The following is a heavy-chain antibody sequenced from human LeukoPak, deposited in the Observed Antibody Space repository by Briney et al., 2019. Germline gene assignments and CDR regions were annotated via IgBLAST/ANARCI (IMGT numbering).Heavy chain of an antibody. CDR2: IYYSGST. J-gene: IGHJ5*02. Sequence: SETLSLTCTVSGGSISSYYWSWIRQPPGKGLEWIGYIYYSGSTNYNPSLKSRVTISVDTSKNQFSLKLSSVTAADTAVYYCARHDVAWNDVHWFDPWGQGTLVTVSS. CDR3: ARHDVAWNDVHWFDP. V-gene: IGHV4-59*01. D-gene: IGHD1-1*01. CDR1: GGSISSYY.